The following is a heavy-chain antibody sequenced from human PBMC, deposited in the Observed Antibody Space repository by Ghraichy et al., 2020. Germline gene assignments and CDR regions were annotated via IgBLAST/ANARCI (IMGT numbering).Heavy chain of an antibody. CDR2: IKDDGSGT. D-gene: IGHD2-8*01. CDR1: GFTFTAYS. CDR3: ARAEANGFGR. Sequence: GGSLRLSCAVSGFTFTAYSMSWVRQAPGKGLEWVANIKDDGSGTYYVDSVKGRFTISRDNAKNSVYLQMSSLRAEDTAVYYCARAEANGFGRWGQGTLVIVSS. V-gene: IGHV3-7*03. J-gene: IGHJ5*02.